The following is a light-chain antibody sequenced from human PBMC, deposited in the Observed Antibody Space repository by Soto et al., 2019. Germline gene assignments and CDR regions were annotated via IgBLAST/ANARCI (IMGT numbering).Light chain of an antibody. Sequence: EIPLTQSPSSLAASVGDRLTLTCRASRNVSIYLNWYQHKPGKGPTLLIHATSNLHIGVPSRFSGSGSGTEFTLTISSLEPEDFGTYYCQQSYKMPSFGQGTRLLIK. J-gene: IGKJ5*01. V-gene: IGKV1-39*01. CDR2: ATS. CDR1: RNVSIY. CDR3: QQSYKMPS.